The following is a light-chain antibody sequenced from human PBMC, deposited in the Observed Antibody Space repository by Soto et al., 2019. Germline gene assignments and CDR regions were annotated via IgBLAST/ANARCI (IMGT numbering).Light chain of an antibody. Sequence: DVVMTQSPLSLPVTLGQPASISCRSSQSLAYSDGNTYLNWFQQRPGQSPRRQIYKVSNRDSGVPDRFSGSGSGTDFTRKISRVEAEDVGVYYCMQGTHWPPYTFGQGTKLDIK. CDR2: KVS. CDR1: QSLAYSDGNTY. J-gene: IGKJ2*01. CDR3: MQGTHWPPYT. V-gene: IGKV2-30*01.